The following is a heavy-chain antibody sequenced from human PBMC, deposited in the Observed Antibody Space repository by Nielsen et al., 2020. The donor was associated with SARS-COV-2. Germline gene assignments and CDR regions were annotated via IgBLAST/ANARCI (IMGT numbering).Heavy chain of an antibody. CDR3: ARIGYGGAGAFDY. V-gene: IGHV1-3*01. CDR1: GYTFTGYY. CDR2: INAGNGNT. J-gene: IGHJ4*02. Sequence: ASVKVSCKASGYTFTGYYMHWVRQAPGQGLEWMGWINAGNGNTKYSQKFQGRVTITRDTSASTAYMELSSLRSEDTAVYYCARIGYGGAGAFDYWGQGTLVTVSS. D-gene: IGHD4-23*01.